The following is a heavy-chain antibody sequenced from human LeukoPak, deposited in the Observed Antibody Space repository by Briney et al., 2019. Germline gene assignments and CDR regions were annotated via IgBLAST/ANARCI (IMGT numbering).Heavy chain of an antibody. CDR1: GGSISSYY. D-gene: IGHD6-13*01. CDR3: ARVGYSRNNWFDP. Sequence: PSETLSLTCTVSGGSISSYYWSWIRQPPGKGLEWIGYIYYSGSTNYNPSLKSRVTMSVDTSKNQFSLKLSSVTAADTAVYYCARVGYSRNNWFDPWGQGTLVTVSS. J-gene: IGHJ5*02. CDR2: IYYSGST. V-gene: IGHV4-59*01.